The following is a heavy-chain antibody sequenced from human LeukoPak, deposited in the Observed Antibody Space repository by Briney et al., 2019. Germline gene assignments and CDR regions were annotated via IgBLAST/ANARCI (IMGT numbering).Heavy chain of an antibody. CDR2: ISGSGGST. V-gene: IGHV3-23*01. CDR1: GFTFSSYA. J-gene: IGHJ6*03. Sequence: GGSLRLSCAASGFTFSSYAMSWVRQAPGKGLEWVSAISGSGGSTYYADSVKGRFTISRDNSKNTLYLQMNSLRVEDTAVYYCAVHYYSYYYMDVWGKGTTVTVSS. CDR3: AVHYYSYYYMDV.